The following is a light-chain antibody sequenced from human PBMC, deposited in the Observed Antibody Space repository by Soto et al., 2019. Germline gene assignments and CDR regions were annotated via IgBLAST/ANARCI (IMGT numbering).Light chain of an antibody. CDR2: EVS. Sequence: QSALTQPPSASGSPGQSVTISCTGTSSDIGGYDYVSWYQQHPGKTPKFMIYEVSKRPSGVPDRFSGSKSGNTAFLTISGLQAEDEADYYCCSYAGSYTYVFGTGTKLTVL. CDR3: CSYAGSYTYV. CDR1: SSDIGGYDY. J-gene: IGLJ1*01. V-gene: IGLV2-8*01.